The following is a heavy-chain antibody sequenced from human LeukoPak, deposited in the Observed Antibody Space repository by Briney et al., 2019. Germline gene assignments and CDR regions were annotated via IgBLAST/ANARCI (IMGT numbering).Heavy chain of an antibody. V-gene: IGHV4-34*01. CDR3: ASPGEDCSSTSCYNYYYGMDV. Sequence: SETLSLTCAVSGGSFSGYYWSWIRQPPGKGLEWIGEINHSGSTNYNPSLKSRVTISVDTSKNQFSLKLSSVTAADTAVYYCASPGEDCSSTSCYNYYYGMDVWGQGTTVTVSS. CDR2: INHSGST. J-gene: IGHJ6*02. CDR1: GGSFSGYY. D-gene: IGHD2-2*02.